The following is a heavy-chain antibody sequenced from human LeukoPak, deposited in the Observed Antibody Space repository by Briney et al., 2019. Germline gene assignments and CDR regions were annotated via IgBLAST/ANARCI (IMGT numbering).Heavy chain of an antibody. CDR3: ASLPPYDYVWGSYRLPFASYMDV. Sequence: ASVKVSCKASGGTFSSYAISWVRQALGQGLEWMGGIIPIFGTANYAQKFQGRVTITTDESTSTAYMELSSLRSEDTAVYYCASLPPYDYVWGSYRLPFASYMDVWGKGTTVTVSS. V-gene: IGHV1-69*05. D-gene: IGHD3-16*02. J-gene: IGHJ6*03. CDR1: GGTFSSYA. CDR2: IIPIFGTA.